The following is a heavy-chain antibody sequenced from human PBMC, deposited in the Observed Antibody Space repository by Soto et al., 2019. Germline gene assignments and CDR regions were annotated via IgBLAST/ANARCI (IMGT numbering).Heavy chain of an antibody. CDR2: ISAYNGNT. V-gene: IGHV1-18*01. CDR1: GYTFTSYG. CDR3: VVRHSSAYYVY. Sequence: ASVKVSCKASGYTFTSYGISWVRQAPGQGLEWMGWISAYNGNTNYAQKLQGRVTMTTDTSTSTAYMELRSLRSDDTAVYYCVVRHSSAYYVYWGQGTQVTVSS. D-gene: IGHD3-22*01. J-gene: IGHJ4*02.